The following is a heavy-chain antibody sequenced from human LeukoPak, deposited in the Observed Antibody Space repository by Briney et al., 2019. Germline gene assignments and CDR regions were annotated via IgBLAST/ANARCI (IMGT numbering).Heavy chain of an antibody. V-gene: IGHV3-30*18. CDR2: ISYDGSNK. J-gene: IGHJ4*02. CDR1: GFTFSSYG. CDR3: AKVITVVTPDY. Sequence: GRSLRLSCAASGFTFSSYGMHWVRQAPGKGLEWVAVISYDGSNKYYADSVKGRFTISRDNSKNTLYLQMNSLRAEDTAVYYCAKVITVVTPDYWGQGTLVTVSS. D-gene: IGHD4-23*01.